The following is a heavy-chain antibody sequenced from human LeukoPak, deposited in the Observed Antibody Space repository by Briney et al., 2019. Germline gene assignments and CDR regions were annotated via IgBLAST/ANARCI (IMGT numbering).Heavy chain of an antibody. J-gene: IGHJ5*02. Sequence: SVKVSCKASGGTFSSYAISWLRQAPGQGLEWMGRIIPIFGTANYAQKFQGRVTITTDESTSTAYMELSSLRSEDTAVYYCAREDDYSFDPWGQGTLVTVSS. V-gene: IGHV1-69*05. CDR3: AREDDYSFDP. CDR1: GGTFSSYA. D-gene: IGHD4-11*01. CDR2: IIPIFGTA.